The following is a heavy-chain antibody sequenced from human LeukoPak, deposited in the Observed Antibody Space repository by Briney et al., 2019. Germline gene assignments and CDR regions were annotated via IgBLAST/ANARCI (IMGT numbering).Heavy chain of an antibody. CDR1: GFTFSNYW. J-gene: IGHJ5*01. CDR2: IKGDGTHT. Sequence: GGSLRLSCAASGFTFSNYWMHRVRHAPGKGLVWVSRIKGDGTHTIYADSVKGRFTISRDNAKNTLYLQMKSLRAEDTAVYYCVRDWDHFDFDSWGLGTLVTVSS. V-gene: IGHV3-74*01. D-gene: IGHD3-9*01. CDR3: VRDWDHFDFDS.